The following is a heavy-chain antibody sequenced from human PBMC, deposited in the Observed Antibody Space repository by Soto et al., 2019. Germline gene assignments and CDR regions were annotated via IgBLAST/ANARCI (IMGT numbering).Heavy chain of an antibody. CDR1: GFTFSSYG. CDR3: AKDLGYCSSTSCYTDYYYYGMDV. Sequence: GGSLRLSCAASGFTFSSYGMHWVRQAPGKGLEWVAVISYDGSNKYYADSVKGRFTISRDNSKNTLYLQMNSLRAEDTAVYYCAKDLGYCSSTSCYTDYYYYGMDVWGQGTTVTVSS. V-gene: IGHV3-30*18. CDR2: ISYDGSNK. D-gene: IGHD2-2*02. J-gene: IGHJ6*02.